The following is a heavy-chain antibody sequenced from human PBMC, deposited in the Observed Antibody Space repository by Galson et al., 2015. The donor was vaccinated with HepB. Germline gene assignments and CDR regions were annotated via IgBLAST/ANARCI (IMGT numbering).Heavy chain of an antibody. CDR2: MNPNSGNT. D-gene: IGHD2-2*01. Sequence: SVKVSCKASGYTFTSYDINWVRQATGQGLEWMGWMNPNSGNTGYAQKFQGRVTMTRNTSISTAHMELSSLRSEDTAVYYCARWGRVPAAIFRYYYYGMDVWGQGTTVTVSS. CDR1: GYTFTSYD. J-gene: IGHJ6*02. CDR3: ARWGRVPAAIFRYYYYGMDV. V-gene: IGHV1-8*01.